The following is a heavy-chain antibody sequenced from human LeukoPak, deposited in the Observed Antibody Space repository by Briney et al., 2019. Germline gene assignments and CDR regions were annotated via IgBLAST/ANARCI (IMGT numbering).Heavy chain of an antibody. V-gene: IGHV1-2*02. Sequence: ASVKVSCKASGYTFTGYYMRWVRQAPGQGLEWMGWINPNSGGTNYAQKFQGRVTMTRDTSISTAYMELSRLRSDDTAVYYCAREGGVTTNLDYWGQGTLVTVSS. CDR2: INPNSGGT. J-gene: IGHJ4*02. CDR1: GYTFTGYY. CDR3: AREGGVTTNLDY. D-gene: IGHD2-8*02.